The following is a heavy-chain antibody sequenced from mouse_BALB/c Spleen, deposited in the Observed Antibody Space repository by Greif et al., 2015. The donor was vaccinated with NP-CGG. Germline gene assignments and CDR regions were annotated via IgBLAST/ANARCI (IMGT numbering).Heavy chain of an antibody. CDR2: INPSTGYT. D-gene: IGHD1-1*01. J-gene: IGHJ2*01. Sequence: QVQLQQSGAELATPGASVKMSCKASGYTFTSYWMHWVKQRPGQGLEWIGYINPSTGYTEYNQKFKDKATLTADKSTSTAYMQLSSLTSEDSAVYYCARKGGSSFDYWGQGTTLTVSS. CDR1: GYTFTSYW. V-gene: IGHV1-4*01. CDR3: ARKGGSSFDY.